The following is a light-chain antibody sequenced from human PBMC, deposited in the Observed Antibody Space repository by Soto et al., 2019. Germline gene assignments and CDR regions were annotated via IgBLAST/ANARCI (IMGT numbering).Light chain of an antibody. J-gene: IGKJ1*01. CDR3: QQYGTTPWT. CDR1: QSVSSSY. Sequence: EIVLTQSPGTLSLSPGERATLSCRASQSVSSSYLAWYQHKPGQAPRLLISGTSSRATGIPDRFSGSGAGTDFTLTISRLEPEDFAVYYCQQYGTTPWTFGPGTKVEVK. CDR2: GTS. V-gene: IGKV3-20*01.